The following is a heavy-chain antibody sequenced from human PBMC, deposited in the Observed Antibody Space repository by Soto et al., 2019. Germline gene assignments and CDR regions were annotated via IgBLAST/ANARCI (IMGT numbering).Heavy chain of an antibody. V-gene: IGHV3-33*01. J-gene: IGHJ3*02. D-gene: IGHD1-26*01. CDR3: ARDFSVPVMSTHAFDI. CDR1: GFTFSSYG. Sequence: GGSLRLSCAASGFTFSSYGMHWVRQAPGKGLEWVAVIWYDGSNKYYADSVKGRFTISRDNSKNTLYLQMNSLRAEDTAVYYCARDFSVPVMSTHAFDIWGQGTMVTVSS. CDR2: IWYDGSNK.